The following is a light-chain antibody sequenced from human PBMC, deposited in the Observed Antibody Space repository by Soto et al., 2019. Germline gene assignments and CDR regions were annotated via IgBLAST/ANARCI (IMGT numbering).Light chain of an antibody. CDR2: EVN. J-gene: IGLJ1*01. CDR3: SSLSTTSTPIV. CDR1: SSDVGGYNY. V-gene: IGLV2-14*01. Sequence: QSALTQPASVSGSPGQSIPISFTGTSSDVGGYNYVSWYQHHPGKAPKLLISEVNVRPSGLSDRFSASKAGNTASLTISGLQPEDEAYYYCSSLSTTSTPIVFGSGTKVTIL.